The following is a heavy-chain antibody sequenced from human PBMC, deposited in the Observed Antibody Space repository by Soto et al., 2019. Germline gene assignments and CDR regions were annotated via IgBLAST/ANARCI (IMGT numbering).Heavy chain of an antibody. V-gene: IGHV4-59*08. CDR3: ARLSSSRGNDY. D-gene: IGHD6-13*01. CDR2: IYYSGST. Sequence: TPSETLSLTCTVSGGSISSYYWSWIRQPPGKGLEWIGYIYYSGSTNYNPSLKSRVTISVDTSKNQFSLKLSSVTAADTAVYYCARLSSSRGNDYWGQGTLVTVSS. CDR1: GGSISSYY. J-gene: IGHJ4*02.